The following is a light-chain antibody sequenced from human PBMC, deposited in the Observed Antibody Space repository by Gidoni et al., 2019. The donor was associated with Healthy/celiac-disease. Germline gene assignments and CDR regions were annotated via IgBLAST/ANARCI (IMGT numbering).Light chain of an antibody. Sequence: EIVLTQSPGTLSLSPGERATLSCRASQSVSSSYLAWYQQKPGQAPRLLIYGASSRAPGIPDRFSGSGSGTDFTLTISRLEPEDFAVYYCQQYGSSPRTFXPXTKVDIK. CDR1: QSVSSSY. V-gene: IGKV3-20*01. J-gene: IGKJ3*01. CDR3: QQYGSSPRT. CDR2: GAS.